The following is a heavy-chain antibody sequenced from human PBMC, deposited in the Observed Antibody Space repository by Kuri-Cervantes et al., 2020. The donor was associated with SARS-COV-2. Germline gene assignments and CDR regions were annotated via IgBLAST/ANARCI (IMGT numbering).Heavy chain of an antibody. V-gene: IGHV5-51*01. D-gene: IGHD3-9*01. Sequence: GESLKIPCKGSGYSFTSYWIGWVRQMPGKGLEWMGIIYPGDSDTRYSPSFQGQVTISADKSISTAYLQWSSLKASGTAMYYCARGSQYYDILTGYPRGAFDIWGQGTMVTVSS. CDR3: ARGSQYYDILTGYPRGAFDI. CDR1: GYSFTSYW. J-gene: IGHJ3*02. CDR2: IYPGDSDT.